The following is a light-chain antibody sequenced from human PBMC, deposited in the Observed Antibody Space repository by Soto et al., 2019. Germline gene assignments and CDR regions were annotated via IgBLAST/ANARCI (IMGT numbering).Light chain of an antibody. CDR2: SNN. CDR3: ATWDDSLNGVV. CDR1: SSNIGRHG. Sequence: QSVLTQPPSASGTPGQRVTISCSGSSSNIGRHGVNWYQHLPGAAPKLLIYSNNQRPSGVPDRFSGSTSGTSVSLTISGLQSEDEADYYSATWDDSLNGVVFGGGTKLTVL. J-gene: IGLJ2*01. V-gene: IGLV1-44*01.